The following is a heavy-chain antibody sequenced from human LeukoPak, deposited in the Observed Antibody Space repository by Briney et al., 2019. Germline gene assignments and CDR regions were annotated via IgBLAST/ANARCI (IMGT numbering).Heavy chain of an antibody. CDR3: AKDAYGSLSAFDI. CDR1: GFTFSSYG. V-gene: IGHV3-30*18. D-gene: IGHD3-10*01. Sequence: SGGSLRLSCAASGFTFSSYGMHWVRQAPGKGLEWVAVISYDGSNKYYADSVKGRFTISRDNSKNTLYLQMNSLRAEDTAVYYCAKDAYGSLSAFDIWGQGTMVTVSS. CDR2: ISYDGSNK. J-gene: IGHJ3*02.